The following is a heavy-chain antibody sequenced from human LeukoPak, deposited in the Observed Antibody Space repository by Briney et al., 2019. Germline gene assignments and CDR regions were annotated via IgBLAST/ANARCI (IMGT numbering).Heavy chain of an antibody. CDR2: INPNSGST. Sequence: ASVKVSCKASGYTFTSYYIHWVRQAPGQGLEWMGRINPNSGSTNYAQKFQGRVTMTRDTSISTAYMELSRLRSDDTAVYYCARSLPDHYYDSSGYYGWFDPWGQGTLVTVSS. CDR1: GYTFTSYY. CDR3: ARSLPDHYYDSSGYYGWFDP. D-gene: IGHD3-22*01. V-gene: IGHV1-2*06. J-gene: IGHJ5*02.